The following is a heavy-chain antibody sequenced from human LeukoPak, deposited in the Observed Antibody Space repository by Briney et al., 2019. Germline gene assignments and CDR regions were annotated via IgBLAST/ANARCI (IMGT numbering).Heavy chain of an antibody. V-gene: IGHV3-53*01. CDR3: AKGSYYDSSGTYYFDY. J-gene: IGHJ4*02. Sequence: PGGSLRLSCAASGFIVSSNYMSWVRQAPGKGLEWVSIIYSDGSALYTDSVKGRFTISRDNSKNTLYLQMNSLRAEDTAVYYCAKGSYYDSSGTYYFDYWGQGTLVTVSS. D-gene: IGHD3-22*01. CDR2: IYSDGSA. CDR1: GFIVSSNY.